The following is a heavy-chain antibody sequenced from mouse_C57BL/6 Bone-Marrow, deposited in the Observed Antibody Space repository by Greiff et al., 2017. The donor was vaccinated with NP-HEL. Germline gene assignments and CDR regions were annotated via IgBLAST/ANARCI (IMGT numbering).Heavy chain of an antibody. D-gene: IGHD2-2*01. CDR1: GFNIKDDY. J-gene: IGHJ4*01. V-gene: IGHV14-4*01. CDR2: IDPENGDT. CDR3: TTGYTYYAMDC. Sequence: EVQLQQSGAELVRPGASVKLSCTASGFNIKDDYMHWVKQRPEQGLEWIGWIDPENGDTEYASKFQGKATITADTSSNTAYLQLSSLTSEDTAVYYCTTGYTYYAMDCWGQGTSVTVSS.